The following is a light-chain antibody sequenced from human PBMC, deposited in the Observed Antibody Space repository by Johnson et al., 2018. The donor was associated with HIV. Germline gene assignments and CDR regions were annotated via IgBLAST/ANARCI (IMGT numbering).Light chain of an antibody. Sequence: QSVLTQPPSVSAAPGQKVTISCSGSSSNIGNNYVSWYQHLPGTAPKLLIYESNRRPSGIPDRFSASKSGTSATLDITGLQTGDEADYYCGTWDSSLSAHYVFGTGTKVTVL. CDR1: SSNIGNNY. J-gene: IGLJ1*01. CDR3: GTWDSSLSAHYV. CDR2: ESN. V-gene: IGLV1-51*02.